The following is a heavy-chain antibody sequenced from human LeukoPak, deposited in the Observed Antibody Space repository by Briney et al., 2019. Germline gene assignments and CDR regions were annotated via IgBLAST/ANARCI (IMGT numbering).Heavy chain of an antibody. CDR3: ARSMVSFDY. J-gene: IGHJ4*02. Sequence: SETLSLTCTVSGGSISSYYWSWIRQPPGKGLEWIGYIYYSGSTNYNPSLKSRVTISVDTSKNQFSLKLSSVTAADTAVYYCARSMVSFDYWGQGTLVTVSS. V-gene: IGHV4-59*01. D-gene: IGHD2-8*01. CDR1: GGSISSYY. CDR2: IYYSGST.